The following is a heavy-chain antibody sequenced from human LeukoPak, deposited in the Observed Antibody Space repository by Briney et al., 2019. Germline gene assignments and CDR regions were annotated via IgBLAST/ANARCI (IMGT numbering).Heavy chain of an antibody. CDR3: ARMRRLSDTANDAFDI. V-gene: IGHV2-70*11. J-gene: IGHJ3*02. CDR1: GGSFSGYY. D-gene: IGHD5-18*01. CDR2: IDWDDDK. Sequence: TLSLTCAVYGGSFSGYYWSWIRQPPGKALEWLARIDWDDDKYYSTSLKTRLTISKDTSKNQVVLTMTNMDPVDTATYYCARMRRLSDTANDAFDIWGQGTMVTVSS.